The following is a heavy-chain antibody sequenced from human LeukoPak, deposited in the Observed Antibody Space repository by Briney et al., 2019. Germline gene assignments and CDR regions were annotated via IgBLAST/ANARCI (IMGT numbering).Heavy chain of an antibody. D-gene: IGHD3-3*01. J-gene: IGHJ6*03. CDR3: ARGGFWSGYYRYYMDV. CDR2: INHSGST. Sequence: SETLSLTCTVSSGSISSYYWSWIRQPPGKGLEWIGEINHSGSTDYNPSLKSRVTISVDTPKNQFSLKLSSVTAADTAVYYCARGGFWSGYYRYYMDVWGKGTTVTVSS. V-gene: IGHV4-34*01. CDR1: SGSISSYY.